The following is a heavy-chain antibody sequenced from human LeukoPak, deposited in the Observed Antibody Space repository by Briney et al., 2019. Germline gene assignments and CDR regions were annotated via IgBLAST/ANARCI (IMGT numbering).Heavy chain of an antibody. Sequence: SETLSLTCTVSGGSVSSGSYYWSWIRQPPGKGLEWIGYIYYSGSTNYNPSLKSRVTISVDTSKNQFSLKLSSVTAADTAVYYCASTHYDFWSGYPGNWFDPWGQGTLVTVSS. V-gene: IGHV4-61*01. J-gene: IGHJ5*02. CDR2: IYYSGST. CDR1: GGSVSSGSYY. CDR3: ASTHYDFWSGYPGNWFDP. D-gene: IGHD3-3*01.